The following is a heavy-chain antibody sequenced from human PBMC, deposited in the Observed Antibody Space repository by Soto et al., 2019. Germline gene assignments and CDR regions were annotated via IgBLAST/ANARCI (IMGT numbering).Heavy chain of an antibody. V-gene: IGHV3-74*01. D-gene: IGHD4-4*01. Sequence: EVQLVESGGGLVQPGGSLRLSCAASGFTFSVYWMHWVRQAPGKGLVWVSRIDSDGSTTSYADSVKGRFTISRDNAKSTLYLHMNSLRAEETAVYYCAGPGYSNYGAGVDVWGQGTTVTVSS. J-gene: IGHJ6*02. CDR2: IDSDGSTT. CDR1: GFTFSVYW. CDR3: AGPGYSNYGAGVDV.